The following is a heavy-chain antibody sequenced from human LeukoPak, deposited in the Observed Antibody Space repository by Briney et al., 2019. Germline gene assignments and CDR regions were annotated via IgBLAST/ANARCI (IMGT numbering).Heavy chain of an antibody. Sequence: GSLRLSCTASGFTFGDYAMSWFRQAPGKGLEWVGFIRSKAYGGTTEYAASVKGRFTISRDDSKSIAYLQMNSLKTEDTAVYYCTRDRTVGRGYYYDSSGPKGFDYWRQGTLVTVSS. CDR3: TRDRTVGRGYYYDSSGPKGFDY. CDR1: GFTFGDYA. D-gene: IGHD3-22*01. CDR2: IRSKAYGGTT. V-gene: IGHV3-49*03. J-gene: IGHJ4*02.